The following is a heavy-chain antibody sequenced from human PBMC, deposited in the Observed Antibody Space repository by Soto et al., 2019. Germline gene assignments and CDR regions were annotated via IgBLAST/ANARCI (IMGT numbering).Heavy chain of an antibody. CDR2: IIPIFGTA. V-gene: IGHV1-69*06. CDR1: GGTFSSYA. D-gene: IGHD2-2*02. CDR3: ASGYCSSTSCYTPLGYYYYGMDV. J-gene: IGHJ6*02. Sequence: ASVKVSCKTSGGTFSSYAISWVRQAPGQGLEWMGGIIPIFGTANYAQKFQGRVTITADKSTSTAYMELSSLRSEDTAVYYCASGYCSSTSCYTPLGYYYYGMDVWGPGTTVTVSS.